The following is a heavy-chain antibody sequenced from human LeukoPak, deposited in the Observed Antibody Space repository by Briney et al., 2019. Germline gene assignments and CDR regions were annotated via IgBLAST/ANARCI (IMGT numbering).Heavy chain of an antibody. CDR3: ARVHDSDYYYYMDV. CDR1: GGTFSSYA. CDR2: IIPIFGTA. V-gene: IGHV1-69*06. Sequence: GASVKVSCKASGGTFSSYAISWVRQAPGQGLEWMGGIIPIFGTANYAQKFQGRVTITADKSTSTAYMELSSLRSEDTAVYYCARVHDSDYYYYMDVWGKGTTVTVSS. J-gene: IGHJ6*03. D-gene: IGHD3-3*01.